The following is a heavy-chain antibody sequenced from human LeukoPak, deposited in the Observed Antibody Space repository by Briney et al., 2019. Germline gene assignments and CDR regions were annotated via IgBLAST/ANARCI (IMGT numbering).Heavy chain of an antibody. Sequence: KSSETLSLTCAVYGGSFSGYYWSWIRQPPGKGLEWIGEINHSGSTNYNPSLKSRVTISVDTSKNQFSLKLSSVTAADTAVYYCARLALPTGTLDYWGQGTLVTVSS. D-gene: IGHD1-1*01. CDR1: GGSFSGYY. CDR2: INHSGST. V-gene: IGHV4-34*01. J-gene: IGHJ4*02. CDR3: ARLALPTGTLDY.